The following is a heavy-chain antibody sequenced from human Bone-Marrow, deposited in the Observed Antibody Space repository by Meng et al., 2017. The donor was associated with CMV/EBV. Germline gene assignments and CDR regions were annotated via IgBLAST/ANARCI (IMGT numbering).Heavy chain of an antibody. CDR1: GGSFSGYY. V-gene: IGHV4-34*01. CDR2: INHSGST. CDR3: ARGPPLRFLEWLPYYYGMDV. D-gene: IGHD3-3*01. J-gene: IGHJ6*02. Sequence: GSLRLSCAVYGGSFSGYYWSWIRQPPGKGLEWIGEINHSGSTNYNPSLKSRVTISVDTSKNQFSLKLSSVTAADTAVYYCARGPPLRFLEWLPYYYGMDVWGQGTTVTASS.